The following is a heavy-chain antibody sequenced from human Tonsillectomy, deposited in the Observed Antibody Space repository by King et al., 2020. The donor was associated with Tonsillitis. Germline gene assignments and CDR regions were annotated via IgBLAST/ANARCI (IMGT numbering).Heavy chain of an antibody. CDR2: FNHNENT. CDR1: GGSFSGYY. J-gene: IGHJ4*02. CDR3: ARDGGIAVATVDY. V-gene: IGHV4-34*01. D-gene: IGHD6-19*01. Sequence: VQLQQWGAGLLKPSETLSLTCAVYGGSFSGYYWTWIRQPPGKGLGWIGEFNHNENTNYNPSLESRVTITVDTSKNQFSLRLRSVTAADTAVYYCARDGGIAVATVDYWGQGTPVTVSS.